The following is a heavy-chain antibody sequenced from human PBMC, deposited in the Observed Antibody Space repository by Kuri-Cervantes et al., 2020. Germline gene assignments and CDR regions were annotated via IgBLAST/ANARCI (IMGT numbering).Heavy chain of an antibody. CDR1: GFTFSSYG. CDR2: IWHDGSSK. J-gene: IGHJ4*02. D-gene: IGHD3-3*01. V-gene: IGHV3-33*01. CDR3: TTDYSRANYDFWSGMRAFDYFDY. Sequence: GESLKISCAASGFTFSSYGMHWVRQAPGKGLEWVAVIWHDGSSKYYADSVKGRFTISRDNSKNTLYLQMNSLRVEDTAVYYCTTDYSRANYDFWSGMRAFDYFDYWGQGTLVTVSS.